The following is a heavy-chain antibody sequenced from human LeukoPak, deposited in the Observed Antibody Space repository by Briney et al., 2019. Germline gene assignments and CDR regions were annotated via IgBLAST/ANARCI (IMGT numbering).Heavy chain of an antibody. CDR2: INHSGST. CDR1: GGSFSGYY. J-gene: IGHJ4*02. V-gene: IGHV4-34*01. Sequence: PSETLSLTCAVYGGSFSGYYWSWLPQPPEEGVEWIGEINHSGSTNYNPSLKSRVTISVETSKNQFSLKLSSVTAADTAVYYCAREDYWGQGTLVTVSS. CDR3: AREDY.